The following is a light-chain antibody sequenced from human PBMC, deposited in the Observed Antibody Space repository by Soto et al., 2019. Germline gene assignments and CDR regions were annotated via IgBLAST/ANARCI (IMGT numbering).Light chain of an antibody. CDR1: QSISSW. CDR3: QQYNSYRT. CDR2: DAS. J-gene: IGKJ1*01. Sequence: DIQMTQSPSTLSASVGDRVTITCRASQSISSWLAWYQQKPGKAPKLLIYDASSLESGVPSWFSGSGSGTEFTLTISRLQPDDFATYYCQQYNSYRTFGQGTKVEIK. V-gene: IGKV1-5*01.